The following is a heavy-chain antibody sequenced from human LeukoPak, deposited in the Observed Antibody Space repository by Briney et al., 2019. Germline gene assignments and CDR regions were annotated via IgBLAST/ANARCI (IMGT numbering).Heavy chain of an antibody. CDR1: GLTFSSYE. V-gene: IGHV3-48*03. Sequence: GGSLRLSCAASGLTFSSYEMNWVRQASGKELEWVSYISSSGSTIYYADSVKGRFTISRDNAKNSLYLQMNSLRAEDTAVYYCARGSLTLFDYWGQGTLVTVSS. CDR2: ISSSGSTI. CDR3: ARGSLTLFDY. J-gene: IGHJ4*02.